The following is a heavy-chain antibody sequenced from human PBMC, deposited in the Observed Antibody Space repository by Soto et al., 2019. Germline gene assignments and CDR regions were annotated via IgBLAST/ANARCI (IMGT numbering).Heavy chain of an antibody. J-gene: IGHJ5*02. CDR3: ARDPVGGNWFDP. CDR2: INPYNGNT. V-gene: IGHV1-18*01. D-gene: IGHD1-26*01. Sequence: QVQLVQSGAEVKKLGASVKVSCKASGYTFTTYGISWVRQAPGQGLEWMGWINPYNGNTNYAQKLQGRVTTTTDTSTSTAYMELRSLRSDDTAVYYCARDPVGGNWFDPWGQGTLVTVSS. CDR1: GYTFTTYG.